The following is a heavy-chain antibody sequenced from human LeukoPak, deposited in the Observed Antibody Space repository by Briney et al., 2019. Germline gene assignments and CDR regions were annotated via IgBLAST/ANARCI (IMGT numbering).Heavy chain of an antibody. CDR3: TTDAFGDYSGGSCRPVDY. J-gene: IGHJ4*02. D-gene: IGHD2-15*01. V-gene: IGHV3-15*01. Sequence: GGSLRLSCAASGFTFSNAWMSWVRQAPGKGLEWVGRIKSKTDGGTTDYAAPVKGRFTISRDDSKNTLYLQMNSLKTEDTAVYYCTTDAFGDYSGGSCRPVDYWGQGTLVTVSS. CDR1: GFTFSNAW. CDR2: IKSKTDGGTT.